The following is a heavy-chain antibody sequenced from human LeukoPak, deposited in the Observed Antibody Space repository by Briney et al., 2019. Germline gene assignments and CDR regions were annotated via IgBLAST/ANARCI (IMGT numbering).Heavy chain of an antibody. Sequence: SETLSLTCVVSGFSISSGYYWGWIRQPPGRGLEWIVNSHPSGTTSYNSSLKGRVAMSIDTTKNQFSLKLVSVTAADTAVYYCAREAERRIVNWGQGTLVTVSS. J-gene: IGHJ4*02. CDR2: SHPSGTT. CDR1: GFSISSGYY. CDR3: AREAERRIVN. V-gene: IGHV4-38-2*02. D-gene: IGHD1-1*01.